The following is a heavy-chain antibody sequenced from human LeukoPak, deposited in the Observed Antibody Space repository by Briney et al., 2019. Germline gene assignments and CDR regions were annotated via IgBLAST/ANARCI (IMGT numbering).Heavy chain of an antibody. CDR2: IYYNGRT. D-gene: IGHD1-26*01. Sequence: SETLSLTCTVSSGSISTYYWNWIRQPPGKGLEWIGYIYYNGRTNYNPSLRSRVTMSLDTAKNQFSLKLTSVTAADTAVYYCARDLLGATAWFDPWGQGILVTVSS. CDR3: ARDLLGATAWFDP. J-gene: IGHJ5*02. CDR1: SGSISTYY. V-gene: IGHV4-59*12.